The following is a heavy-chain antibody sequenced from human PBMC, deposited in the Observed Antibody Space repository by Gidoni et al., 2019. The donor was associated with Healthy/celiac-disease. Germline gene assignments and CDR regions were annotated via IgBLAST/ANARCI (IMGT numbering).Heavy chain of an antibody. D-gene: IGHD6-13*01. J-gene: IGHJ4*02. V-gene: IGHV3-7*03. CDR3: ARGNELKQQSFDY. CDR1: GFTFSSYW. Sequence: EVQLVESGGGLVQPGGSLRLSCAASGFTFSSYWMSWVRQAPGKGLEWVANIKQDGSEKYYVDSVKGRFTISRDNAKNSLYLQMNSLRAEDTAVYYCARGNELKQQSFDYWGQGTLVTVSS. CDR2: IKQDGSEK.